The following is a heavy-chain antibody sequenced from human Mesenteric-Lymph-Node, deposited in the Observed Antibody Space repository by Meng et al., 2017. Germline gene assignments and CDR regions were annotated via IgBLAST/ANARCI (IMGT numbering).Heavy chain of an antibody. CDR1: GYTFTGYY. Sequence: ASVKVSCKASGYTFTGYYMHWVRQAPGQGLEWMGRINPNSGGTNYAQKFQGRVTMTRDTSISTAYMELSRLRSVDTAVYYCARVDVLRYFDWLDDFDYWGQGSLVTVSS. V-gene: IGHV1-2*06. CDR2: INPNSGGT. CDR3: ARVDVLRYFDWLDDFDY. D-gene: IGHD3-9*01. J-gene: IGHJ4*02.